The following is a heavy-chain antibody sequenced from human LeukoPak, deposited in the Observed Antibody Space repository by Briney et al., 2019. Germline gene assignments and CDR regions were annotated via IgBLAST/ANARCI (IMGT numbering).Heavy chain of an antibody. D-gene: IGHD6-13*01. Sequence: PSETLSLTCTVSGGSISSYYWSWIRQPPGKGLEWIGYIYYTGGTDYNPSLKSRVAISVDTSKNQFSLKLSSVTAADTAVYYCARGSKAAPGTFDYWGQGTLVTVSS. CDR2: IYYTGGT. J-gene: IGHJ4*02. V-gene: IGHV4-59*01. CDR1: GGSISSYY. CDR3: ARGSKAAPGTFDY.